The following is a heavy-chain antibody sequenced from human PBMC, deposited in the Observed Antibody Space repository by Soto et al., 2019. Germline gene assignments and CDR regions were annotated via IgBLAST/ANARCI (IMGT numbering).Heavy chain of an antibody. Sequence: SETLSLTCAVYGGSFSGYYWSWIRQPPGKGLEWIGEINHSGSTNYNPSLKSRVTISVDTSKNQFSLKLSSVTAADTAVYYCARELYAGRSWYSSTPVQKIKIYYFDYWGQGTLVTVSS. CDR3: ARELYAGRSWYSSTPVQKIKIYYFDY. D-gene: IGHD6-13*01. J-gene: IGHJ4*02. CDR2: INHSGST. CDR1: GGSFSGYY. V-gene: IGHV4-34*01.